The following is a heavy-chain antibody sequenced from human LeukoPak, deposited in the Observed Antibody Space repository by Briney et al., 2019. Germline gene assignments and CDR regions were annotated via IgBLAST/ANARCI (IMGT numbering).Heavy chain of an antibody. J-gene: IGHJ4*01. Sequence: PGGSLRLSCAVSGFMFSNYSVNWVRQAPGKGLQWISYIGSSSLIIYYADSVKGRFTISRDNSKNTLYLQMNSLRAEDTAVYYCARDLSGTWTFDYWGQEPWSPSPQ. CDR2: IGSSSLII. V-gene: IGHV3-48*01. CDR1: GFMFSNYS. D-gene: IGHD1-26*01. CDR3: ARDLSGTWTFDY.